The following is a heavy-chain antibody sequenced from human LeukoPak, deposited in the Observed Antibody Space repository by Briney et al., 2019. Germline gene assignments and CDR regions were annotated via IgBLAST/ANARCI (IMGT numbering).Heavy chain of an antibody. D-gene: IGHD3-10*01. Sequence: ASVKVSCTASGYTFTSYGISWVRQAPGQGLEWMGWISAYNGNTNYAQKLQGRVTMTTDTSTSTAYMELRSLRADDTAVYYCARRGSGSRRGYNWFDPWGQGTLVTVSS. CDR2: ISAYNGNT. V-gene: IGHV1-18*01. CDR3: ARRGSGSRRGYNWFDP. J-gene: IGHJ5*02. CDR1: GYTFTSYG.